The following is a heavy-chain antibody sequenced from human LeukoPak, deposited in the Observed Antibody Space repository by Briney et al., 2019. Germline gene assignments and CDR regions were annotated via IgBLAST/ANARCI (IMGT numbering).Heavy chain of an antibody. D-gene: IGHD3-9*01. CDR3: ASLTYYDILTGPETFDY. Sequence: SETLSLTCAVSGGSISSSNWWSWVRQPPGKGLEWIGEIYHSGSTNYNPSLKSRVTISVDKSKNQFSLKLSSVTAADTAVYYCASLTYYDILTGPETFDYWGQGTLVTVSS. CDR2: IYHSGST. J-gene: IGHJ4*02. CDR1: GGSISSSNW. V-gene: IGHV4-4*02.